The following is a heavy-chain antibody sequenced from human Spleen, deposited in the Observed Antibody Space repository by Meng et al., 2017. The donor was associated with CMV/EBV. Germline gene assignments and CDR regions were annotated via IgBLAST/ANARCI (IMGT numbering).Heavy chain of an antibody. CDR1: GGSSSSSSYY. CDR2: VYYTGST. CDR3: ARDRREWELNDAFEI. D-gene: IGHD1-26*01. Sequence: SETLSLTRTVSGGSSSSSSYYWGWIRQPPGKGLEWIGSVYYTGSTYYNPSLKSRFTISVDTSKNQLSLKLSSVAAADPAVYYCARDRREWELNDAFEIWGQGTMVTVSS. V-gene: IGHV4-39*07. J-gene: IGHJ3*02.